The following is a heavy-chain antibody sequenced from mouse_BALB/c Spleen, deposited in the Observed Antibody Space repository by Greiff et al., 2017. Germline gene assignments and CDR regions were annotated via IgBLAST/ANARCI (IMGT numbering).Heavy chain of an antibody. J-gene: IGHJ3*01. D-gene: IGHD2-10*01. CDR1: GYSITSGYY. V-gene: IGHV3-6*02. Sequence: EVQVVESGPGLVKPSQSLSLTCSVTGYSITSGYYWNWIRQFPGNKLEWMGYISYDGSNNYNPSLKNRISITRDTSKNQFFLKLNSVTTEDTATYYCAREGAYCGGFAYWGQGTLVTVSA. CDR3: AREGAYCGGFAY. CDR2: ISYDGSN.